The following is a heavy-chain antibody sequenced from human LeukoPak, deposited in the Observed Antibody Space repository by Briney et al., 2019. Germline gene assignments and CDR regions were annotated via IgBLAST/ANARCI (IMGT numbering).Heavy chain of an antibody. CDR2: IQYDGTNT. Sequence: GGSLRLSCAASGFSFSDYDMHWVRQAPGKGLEWVTFIQYDGTNTYADSVKGRFTISRDNSKNTVYLQMNSLRTEDTALYYCAKYRWGSVATPDSWGQGTLVTVSS. J-gene: IGHJ4*02. CDR3: AKYRWGSVATPDS. V-gene: IGHV3-30*02. CDR1: GFSFSDYD. D-gene: IGHD5-12*01.